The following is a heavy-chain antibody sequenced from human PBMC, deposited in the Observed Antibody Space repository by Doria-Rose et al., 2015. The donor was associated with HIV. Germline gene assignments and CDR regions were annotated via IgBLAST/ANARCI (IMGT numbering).Heavy chain of an antibody. CDR3: ARIKSSRWYHKYYFDF. Sequence: SGPVLVKPTETLTLTCTVSGVSLSSPGMGVSWIRQPPGKALEWLAKLFSDDERSYKTSLKSRLTSSRGTSKSQVVLTMTDMDPVDTATYYCARIKSSRWYHKYYFDFWGQGTLVIVSA. V-gene: IGHV2-26*01. CDR2: LFSDDER. J-gene: IGHJ4*02. D-gene: IGHD6-13*01. CDR1: GVSLSSPGMG.